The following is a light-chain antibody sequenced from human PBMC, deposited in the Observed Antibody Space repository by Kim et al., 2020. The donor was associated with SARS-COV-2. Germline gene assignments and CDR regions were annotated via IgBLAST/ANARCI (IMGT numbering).Light chain of an antibody. V-gene: IGLV3-1*01. CDR2: EDF. CDR1: KLGDKY. CDR3: QAWDATTWV. Sequence: SHELTQPPSVSVSPGQTATITCSGDKLGDKYTSWYLLKPGQSPMLVIYEDFKRPSTIPERFSGSNSGNTATLTISGTQPLDEADYFCQAWDATTWVFGGGTKLTVL. J-gene: IGLJ2*01.